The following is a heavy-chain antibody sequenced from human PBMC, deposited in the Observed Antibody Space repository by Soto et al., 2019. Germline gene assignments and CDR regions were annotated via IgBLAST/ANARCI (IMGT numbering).Heavy chain of an antibody. Sequence: GSLRLSCAASGFTFSDYYMSWIRQAPGKGLEWVSYISSSSSYTNYADSVKGRFTISRDNAKNSLYLQMNSLRAEDTAVYYCASYDRGVGAFDIWGQGTMVTVSS. D-gene: IGHD3-22*01. CDR2: ISSSSSYT. V-gene: IGHV3-11*06. J-gene: IGHJ3*02. CDR3: ASYDRGVGAFDI. CDR1: GFTFSDYY.